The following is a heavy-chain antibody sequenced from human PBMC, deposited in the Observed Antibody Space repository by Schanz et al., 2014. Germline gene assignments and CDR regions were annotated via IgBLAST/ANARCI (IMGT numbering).Heavy chain of an antibody. CDR2: MYINSGST. V-gene: IGHV3-53*01. Sequence: EVQLVESGGGLIQPGGSPRLSCAVSGFTVNTNYMSWVRQAPGKGLEWISSMYINSGSTQYADSVKGRFIISRDSSKNTLFLQMNSLRAEDTAVYFCARDGGRDGYNLAFDVWGQGTLVTVSS. CDR3: ARDGGRDGYNLAFDV. D-gene: IGHD5-12*01. CDR1: GFTVNTNY. J-gene: IGHJ3*01.